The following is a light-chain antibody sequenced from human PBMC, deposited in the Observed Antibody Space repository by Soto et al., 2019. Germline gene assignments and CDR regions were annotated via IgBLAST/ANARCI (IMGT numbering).Light chain of an antibody. Sequence: QSALTQPASVSGSPGQSITISCTGTSSDIGTYNLVSWYQKYPGKAPKLIIYEDNKRPSGVSNRFSGSESGNTAPLTISGLQAEDEAAYFCCSYAGGATYVFGTGTKLTVL. J-gene: IGLJ1*01. CDR3: CSYAGGATYV. CDR2: EDN. V-gene: IGLV2-23*01. CDR1: SSDIGTYNL.